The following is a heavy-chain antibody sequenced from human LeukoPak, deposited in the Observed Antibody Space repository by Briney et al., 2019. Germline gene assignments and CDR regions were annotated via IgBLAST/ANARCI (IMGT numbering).Heavy chain of an antibody. J-gene: IGHJ4*02. CDR2: ISAYNGNT. CDR1: RYTFPSYG. V-gene: IGHV1-18*01. Sequence: ASVKVSCQASRYTFPSYGISWVRQAAGQGLKWMGWISAYNGNTNYAQKLQGRVTMTTDTSTSTAYIELRSLRSDDTAVYYCARRSGYDLFDYWGQGTLVTVSS. D-gene: IGHD5-12*01. CDR3: ARRSGYDLFDY.